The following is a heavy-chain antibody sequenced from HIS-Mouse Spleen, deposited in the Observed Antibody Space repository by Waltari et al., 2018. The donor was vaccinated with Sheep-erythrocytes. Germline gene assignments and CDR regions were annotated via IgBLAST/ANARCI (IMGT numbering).Heavy chain of an antibody. CDR2: NNTNIGGT. D-gene: IGHD1-26*01. V-gene: IGHV1-2*06. J-gene: IGHJ4*02. CDR1: GYTFTGYY. Sequence: QVQLVQSGAEVKKPGASVKVSCKASGYTFTGYYMNWVRQAPGQGLEWMGLNNTNIGGTNYAQKFRGMVTMTRDTSISTASMELSRLRSDDTAVYYCARDRARGELLSDYWGQGTLVTVSS. CDR3: ARDRARGELLSDY.